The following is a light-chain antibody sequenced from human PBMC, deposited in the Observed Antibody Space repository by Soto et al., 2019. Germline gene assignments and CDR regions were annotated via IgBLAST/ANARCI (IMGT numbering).Light chain of an antibody. Sequence: QSVLTQSPSASASLGASVKLTCTLSSGHSNYAIAWHQQQSEKGPRYLMRLNSDGSHRKGDGIPYRFSGSSSGAERYLTISSLQSEDEADCYCQTWGSGIVVFGGGTKLTVL. J-gene: IGLJ2*01. CDR3: QTWGSGIVV. CDR1: SGHSNYA. V-gene: IGLV4-69*01. CDR2: LNSDGSH.